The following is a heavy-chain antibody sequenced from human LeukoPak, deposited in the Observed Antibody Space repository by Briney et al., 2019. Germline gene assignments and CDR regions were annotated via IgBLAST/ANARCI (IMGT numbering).Heavy chain of an antibody. Sequence: GGSLRLSCAASGFTFSSYAMSWVRQAPGKGLEGVSAISGSGGSTYYADSVKGRFTISRDNSKNTLYLQMNSLRAEDTAVYYCAKGSSSWHYYFDYWGQGTLVTVSS. CDR1: GFTFSSYA. D-gene: IGHD6-13*01. V-gene: IGHV3-23*01. CDR3: AKGSSSWHYYFDY. J-gene: IGHJ4*02. CDR2: ISGSGGST.